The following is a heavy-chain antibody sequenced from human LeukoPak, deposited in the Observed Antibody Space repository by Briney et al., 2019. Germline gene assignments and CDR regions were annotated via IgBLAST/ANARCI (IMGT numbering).Heavy chain of an antibody. V-gene: IGHV3-53*01. CDR2: IYSGGST. J-gene: IGHJ4*02. D-gene: IGHD7-27*01. Sequence: GGSLTLSCAASGFTVSSNYMSWVRQAPGKGLEWVSVIYSGGSTYYADSVKGRFTISRDNSKNTLYLQMNSLRAEDTAVYYCAKELPESHWGFDYWGQGTLVTVSS. CDR1: GFTVSSNY. CDR3: AKELPESHWGFDY.